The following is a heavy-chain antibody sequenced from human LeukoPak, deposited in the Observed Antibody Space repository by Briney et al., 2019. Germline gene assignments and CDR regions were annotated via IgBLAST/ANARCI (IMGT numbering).Heavy chain of an antibody. CDR1: GGSFSDYW. D-gene: IGHD3-10*01. V-gene: IGHV4-34*01. CDR3: ARRPRGVIIKSWFDS. J-gene: IGHJ5*01. CDR2: INHSGST. Sequence: SETLSLTCAVYGGSFSDYWWTWIRQSPGKGLEWIGEINHSGSTNYNPSLKSRVTILLHTSKNHFSLNLSSVTAADTAVYYCARRPRGVIIKSWFDSWGQGTLVTVSS.